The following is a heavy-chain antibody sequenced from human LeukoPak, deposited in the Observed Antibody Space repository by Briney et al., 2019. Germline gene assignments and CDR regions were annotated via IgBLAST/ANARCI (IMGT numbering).Heavy chain of an antibody. CDR1: GVTFSSYD. J-gene: IGHJ5*02. Sequence: PGGSLRLSCAASGVTFSSYDMNWVRQAPGKGLEWVSSISSGGYTIYYADSVKGRFTISRDNAKNSLFLQMNSLRAEDTAVYYCARVRGYSGYVLGYWLDPWGQGTLVTVSS. D-gene: IGHD5-12*01. V-gene: IGHV3-48*03. CDR3: ARVRGYSGYVLGYWLDP. CDR2: ISSGGYTI.